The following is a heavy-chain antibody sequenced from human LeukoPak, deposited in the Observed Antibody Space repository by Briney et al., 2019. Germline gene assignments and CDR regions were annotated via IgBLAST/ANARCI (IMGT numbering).Heavy chain of an antibody. CDR3: ATLLGATSY. V-gene: IGHV4-34*01. CDR1: GGSFSGYY. J-gene: IGHJ4*02. D-gene: IGHD1-26*01. CDR2: INHSGST. Sequence: SETLSLTCAVYGGSFSGYYWSWIRQPPGKGLEWIGEINHSGSTNYNPSLKSRVTISVDTSQNQFSLKLSSVTAADTAVYYCATLLGATSYWGQGTLVTVSS.